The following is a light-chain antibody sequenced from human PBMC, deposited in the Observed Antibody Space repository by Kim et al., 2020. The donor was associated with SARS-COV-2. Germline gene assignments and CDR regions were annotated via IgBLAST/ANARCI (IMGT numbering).Light chain of an antibody. CDR1: SSNIGSNT. CDR2: RSD. J-gene: IGLJ1*01. Sequence: QAVVTQPPSASGTPGQRVTISCSGSSSNIGSNTENWYQQFPETAPKLLIYRSDQRPSGVPDRFSGSKSGTSASLAISGLQSEDDADYYCAAWDDRLNGPVFGTGTKVTVL. CDR3: AAWDDRLNGPV. V-gene: IGLV1-44*01.